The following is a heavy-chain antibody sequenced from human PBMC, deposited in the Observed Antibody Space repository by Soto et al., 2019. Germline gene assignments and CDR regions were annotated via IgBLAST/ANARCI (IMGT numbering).Heavy chain of an antibody. Sequence: QVQLVESGGGVVQPGRSLRLSCAASGFTFSSYGMHWVRQAPGKGLEWVAVISYDGSNKYYADSVKGRFTISRDNSKNTLYLQMNSLRAEDTAVYYCAKERRGTIVVVPDAHGGFDYWGQGTLVTVSS. CDR1: GFTFSSYG. J-gene: IGHJ4*02. CDR2: ISYDGSNK. CDR3: AKERRGTIVVVPDAHGGFDY. D-gene: IGHD2-2*01. V-gene: IGHV3-30*18.